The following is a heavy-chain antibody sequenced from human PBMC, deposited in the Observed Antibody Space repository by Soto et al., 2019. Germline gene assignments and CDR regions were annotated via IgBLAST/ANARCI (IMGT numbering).Heavy chain of an antibody. CDR1: GGTIRSSNYY. CDR3: SRRAPEGFDP. J-gene: IGHJ5*02. CDR2: IDYSGST. V-gene: IGHV4-39*02. Sequence: SETLSLTCTVSGGTIRSSNYYWAWIRQPPGKGLEWIGSIDYSGSTYYNPSLKSRVTITVDTSKYHFSLKLGSVTAADTALYYCSRRAPEGFDPWGQGTLVTVSS.